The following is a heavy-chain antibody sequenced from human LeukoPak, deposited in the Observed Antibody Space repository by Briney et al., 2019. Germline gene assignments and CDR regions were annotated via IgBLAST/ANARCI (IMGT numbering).Heavy chain of an antibody. CDR2: ISSSSSFI. CDR1: GFTFSTYS. Sequence: GGSLRLSCAASGFTFSTYSMNWVRQAPGKGLEWVSSISSSSSFIYYADSVKGRFTISRDNAKNSVYLQMNSLRAEDTPVYYCARDSPLSFDIWGQGTMVTVSS. J-gene: IGHJ3*02. CDR3: ARDSPLSFDI. V-gene: IGHV3-21*01.